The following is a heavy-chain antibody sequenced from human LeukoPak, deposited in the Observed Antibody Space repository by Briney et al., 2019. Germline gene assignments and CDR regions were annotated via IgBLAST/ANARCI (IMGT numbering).Heavy chain of an antibody. CDR2: INHSGST. J-gene: IGHJ6*02. Sequence: PSETLSLTCAVCGGSFSGYYWSWIRQPPGKGLEWLGEINHSGSTNYSPSLKSRVTISVDTSKNQFSLKLSSVTAADTAVYYCARGATMIAYYYYGMDDWGQGTTVTVSS. D-gene: IGHD3-22*01. CDR1: GGSFSGYY. CDR3: ARGATMIAYYYYGMDD. V-gene: IGHV4-34*01.